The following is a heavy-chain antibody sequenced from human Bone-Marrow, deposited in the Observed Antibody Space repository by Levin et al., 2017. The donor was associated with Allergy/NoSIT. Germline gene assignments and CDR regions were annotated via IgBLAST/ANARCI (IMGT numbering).Heavy chain of an antibody. J-gene: IGHJ3*02. CDR3: ARQQEQMDPFDM. V-gene: IGHV5-51*01. Sequence: GGSLRLSCKDSGSSFSSYWIAWVRQMPGKGLEWMGSIYPDDSDTRYSPSFRGHVTVSADKSISTAYLQWSSLKSSDTAIYYCARQQEQMDPFDMWGQGSLVIVSA. CDR1: GSSFSSYW. CDR2: IYPDDSDT. D-gene: IGHD1/OR15-1a*01.